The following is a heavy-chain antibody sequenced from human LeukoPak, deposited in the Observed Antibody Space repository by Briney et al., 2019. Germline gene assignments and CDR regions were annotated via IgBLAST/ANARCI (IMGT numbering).Heavy chain of an antibody. CDR3: AREKIPIAAAGTGLVDY. D-gene: IGHD6-13*01. V-gene: IGHV1-18*01. J-gene: IGHJ4*02. CDR2: ISAYNGNT. CDR1: GYTFTSYG. Sequence: ASVKVSCKASGYTFTSYGISWVRQAPGQGLEWMGWISAYNGNTNYAQKLQGRVTMTTDTSTSTAYMELRSLRSDDTAVYYCAREKIPIAAAGTGLVDYWGQGTLVTVSS.